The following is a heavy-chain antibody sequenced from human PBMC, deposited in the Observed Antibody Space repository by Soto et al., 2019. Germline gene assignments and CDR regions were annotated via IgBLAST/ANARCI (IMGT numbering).Heavy chain of an antibody. J-gene: IGHJ4*02. CDR3: ARLYRYIVGATTYIAY. Sequence: SETLSLTCTVSGGSISSSSYYWGWIRQPPGKGLEWIGSIHYSGSTYYNPSLKSRVTISVDTSKNQFSLKLSSVTAADTAVYNCARLYRYIVGATTYIAYWGKETLATVSS. CDR2: IHYSGST. V-gene: IGHV4-39*01. CDR1: GGSISSSSYY. D-gene: IGHD1-26*01.